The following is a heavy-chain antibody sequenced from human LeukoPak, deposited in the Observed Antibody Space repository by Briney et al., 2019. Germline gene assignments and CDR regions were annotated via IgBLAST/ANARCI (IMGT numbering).Heavy chain of an antibody. Sequence: ASVKVSCKASGGTFGSYAISWVRQAPGQGLEWMGGIIPIFGTANYAQKFQGRVTITADESTSTAYMELSSLRSEDTAVYYCARDVFDSSGYLFDYWGQGTLVTVSS. CDR2: IIPIFGTA. D-gene: IGHD3-22*01. J-gene: IGHJ4*02. V-gene: IGHV1-69*13. CDR1: GGTFGSYA. CDR3: ARDVFDSSGYLFDY.